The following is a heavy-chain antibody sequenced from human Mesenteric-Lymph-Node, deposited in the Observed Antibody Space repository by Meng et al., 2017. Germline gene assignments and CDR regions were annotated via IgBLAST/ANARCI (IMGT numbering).Heavy chain of an antibody. CDR2: ITNTPNRYPT. D-gene: IGHD2/OR15-2a*01. V-gene: IGHV3-72*01. Sequence: EVQLVESGGGWLQPGVSLRLSCAASGFTFTDHYMDWVRQASGKGLEWVGRITNTPNRYPTNYAASVKGRFTISRDDSKNSLYLEMNSLKIEDTAVYYCARDTSTSLDYWGQGALVTVSS. CDR1: GFTFTDHY. CDR3: ARDTSTSLDY. J-gene: IGHJ4*02.